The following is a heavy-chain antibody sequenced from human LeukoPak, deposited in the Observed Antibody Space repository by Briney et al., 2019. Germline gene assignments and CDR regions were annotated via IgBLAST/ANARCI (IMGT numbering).Heavy chain of an antibody. D-gene: IGHD3-16*01. V-gene: IGHV3-23*01. CDR1: GFTFSSYG. CDR2: ISDSDETT. J-gene: IGHJ4*02. Sequence: GGSLRLSCAASGFTFSSYGMSWVRQAPGKGLEWVSAISDSDETTFYADSAKGRFTISRDRSKNTVNLEMNSLRVEDTALYYCAKEQGGGKPFDHWGQGTLVTVSS. CDR3: AKEQGGGKPFDH.